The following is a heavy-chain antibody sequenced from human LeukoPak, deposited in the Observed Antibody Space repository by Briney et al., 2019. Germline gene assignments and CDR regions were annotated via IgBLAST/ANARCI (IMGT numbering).Heavy chain of an antibody. CDR2: IYTSGST. CDR3: ARAYDFWSGRSFYNWFDP. D-gene: IGHD3-3*01. Sequence: SETLSLTCAVYGGSFSGYYWSWIRQPAGKGLEWIGRIYTSGSTNYNPSLKSRVTISVDTSKNQFSLKLSSVTAADTAVYYCARAYDFWSGRSFYNWFDPWGQGTLVTVSS. CDR1: GGSFSGYY. J-gene: IGHJ5*02. V-gene: IGHV4-59*10.